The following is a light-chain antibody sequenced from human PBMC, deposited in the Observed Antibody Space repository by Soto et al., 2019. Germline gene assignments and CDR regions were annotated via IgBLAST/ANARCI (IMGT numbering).Light chain of an antibody. J-gene: IGKJ1*01. CDR3: QQYGSSASGT. CDR1: QSVSSSY. V-gene: IGKV3-20*01. CDR2: GAS. Sequence: EIVLTQSPGTLSLSPGERATLSRRASQSVSSSYLAWYQQKPGQAPRLLIYGASSRATGIPDRFSGSGSGTDFTLTISRLEPEDFAVYYCQQYGSSASGTFGQGTKVEIK.